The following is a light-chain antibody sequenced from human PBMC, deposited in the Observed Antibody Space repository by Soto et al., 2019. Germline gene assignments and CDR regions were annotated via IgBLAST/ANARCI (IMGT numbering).Light chain of an antibody. J-gene: IGKJ1*01. CDR2: LGS. CDR3: MQALHSWT. V-gene: IGKV2-28*01. Sequence: DIVMTQSPLSLPVTPGEPASISCRSSQSLLHSNGYNYLDWYLQKPGQSPQLLIYLGSNRASGVPDRFSGSGSGTDFTLKISRVEAEDVGVYYCMQALHSWTFGQVTKVELK. CDR1: QSLLHSNGYNY.